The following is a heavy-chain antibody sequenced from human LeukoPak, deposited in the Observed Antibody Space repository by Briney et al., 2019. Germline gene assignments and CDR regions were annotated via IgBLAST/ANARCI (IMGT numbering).Heavy chain of an antibody. D-gene: IGHD3-16*01. V-gene: IGHV4-31*03. CDR1: GGSISSGGYY. Sequence: SETLSLTCTVSGGSISSGGYYWSWIRQHPGKGLEWIGYIYYSGSTYYNPSLKSRVTISVDTSKNQFSLKLSSVTAADTAVYYCARVPRAITYVSDAFDIWGQGTMVIVSS. CDR3: ARVPRAITYVSDAFDI. J-gene: IGHJ3*02. CDR2: IYYSGST.